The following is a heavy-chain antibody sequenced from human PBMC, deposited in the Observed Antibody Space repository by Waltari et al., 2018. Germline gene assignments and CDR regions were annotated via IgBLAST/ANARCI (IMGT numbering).Heavy chain of an antibody. J-gene: IGHJ4*02. Sequence: QLQLQESGPGLVKPSETLSLTCTVSGGSISSSSYYWGWIRQPPGKGLEWIGSIYYSGSTYYNPSLKSRVTISVDTSKNQFSLKLSSVTAADTAVYYCASGYYDFWSGYRLKTYYFDYWGQGTLVTVSS. CDR3: ASGYYDFWSGYRLKTYYFDY. V-gene: IGHV4-39*01. CDR1: GGSISSSSYY. D-gene: IGHD3-3*01. CDR2: IYYSGST.